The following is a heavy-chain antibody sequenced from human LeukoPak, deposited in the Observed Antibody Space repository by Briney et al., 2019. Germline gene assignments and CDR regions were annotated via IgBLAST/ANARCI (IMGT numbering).Heavy chain of an antibody. CDR1: GFTFSSYS. Sequence: GGSLRLSCAVSGFTFSSYSMNWVRQAPGKGLEWVSSITSSSSYIYYADSVKGRFTISRDNAKNSLYLQMNSLTAEETAGFYFARDLTVTSTCWFDRWGQGTLVTVSS. CDR3: ARDLTVTSTCWFDR. J-gene: IGHJ5*02. CDR2: ITSSSSYI. V-gene: IGHV3-21*04. D-gene: IGHD4-11*01.